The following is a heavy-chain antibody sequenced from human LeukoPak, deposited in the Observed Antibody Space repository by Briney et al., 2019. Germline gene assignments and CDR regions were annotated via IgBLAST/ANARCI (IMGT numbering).Heavy chain of an antibody. Sequence: SGTLSLTCTVSGGSISSYYWSWIRQPPGKGLEWVGYIYYSGSTNYNPSLKSRVTISVDTSKNQFSLKLSSVTAADTAVYYCARDEGSGYFDYWGQGTLVTVSS. D-gene: IGHD3-22*01. CDR1: GGSISSYY. J-gene: IGHJ4*02. V-gene: IGHV4-59*01. CDR2: IYYSGST. CDR3: ARDEGSGYFDY.